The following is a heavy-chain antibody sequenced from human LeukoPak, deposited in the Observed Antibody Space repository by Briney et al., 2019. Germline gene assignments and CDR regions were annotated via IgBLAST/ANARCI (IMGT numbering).Heavy chain of an antibody. J-gene: IGHJ4*02. CDR3: AREDRISVVRGIDH. CDR2: IYYSGTT. Sequence: SQTLSLTCNFCGGSFSSGGYYWTWIRQHPGKGLEWIGYIYYSGTTYYNPSLKSRVTISKDTSKNQFSLKLTSVTAADTAVYYCAREDRISVVRGIDHWGQGTLVTVSS. CDR1: GGSFSSGGYY. D-gene: IGHD3-10*01. V-gene: IGHV4-31*03.